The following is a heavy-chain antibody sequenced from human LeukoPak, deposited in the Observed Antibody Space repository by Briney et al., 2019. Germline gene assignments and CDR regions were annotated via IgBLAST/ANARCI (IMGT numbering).Heavy chain of an antibody. CDR2: IYYSGST. D-gene: IGHD2-2*01. V-gene: IGHV4-39*01. CDR3: ARLPNCSSTSCYLYYYYYMDV. J-gene: IGHJ6*03. Sequence: PSETLSLTCTVSGGSISSSSYYWGWIRQPPGKGLEWIGSIYYSGSTYYNPSLKSRVTISVDTSKYQFSLKLSSVTAADTAVYYCARLPNCSSTSCYLYYYYYMDVWGKGTTVTVSS. CDR1: GGSISSSSYY.